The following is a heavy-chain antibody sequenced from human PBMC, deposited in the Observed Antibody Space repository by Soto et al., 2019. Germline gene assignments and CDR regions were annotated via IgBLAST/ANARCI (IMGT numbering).Heavy chain of an antibody. Sequence: GGSLRLSCAASGFTFSSYAMSWVRQAPGKGLEWVSAISGSGGSTYYADSVKGRFTISRDNSKNTLYLQMNSLRAEDTAVYYCAKGVGYCSGGSCYEFLVFYYYGMDVWGQGTTVTVSS. D-gene: IGHD2-15*01. CDR1: GFTFSSYA. J-gene: IGHJ6*02. V-gene: IGHV3-23*01. CDR2: ISGSGGST. CDR3: AKGVGYCSGGSCYEFLVFYYYGMDV.